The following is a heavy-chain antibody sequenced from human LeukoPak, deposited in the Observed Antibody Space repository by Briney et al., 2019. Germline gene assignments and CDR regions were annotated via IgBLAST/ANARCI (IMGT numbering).Heavy chain of an antibody. J-gene: IGHJ4*02. CDR2: TSYDGSNK. Sequence: PGWSLRLSCAASGFTFSYYGMHWVRQAPGKGLEWVAVTSYDGSNKYYADSVKGRFTISGDNSKNTLYLQMNSLRAEDTAVYYCTKGVLGRTQSVSAGFDYWGQGTLVTVSS. CDR1: GFTFSYYG. V-gene: IGHV3-30*18. CDR3: TKGVLGRTQSVSAGFDY. D-gene: IGHD7-27*01.